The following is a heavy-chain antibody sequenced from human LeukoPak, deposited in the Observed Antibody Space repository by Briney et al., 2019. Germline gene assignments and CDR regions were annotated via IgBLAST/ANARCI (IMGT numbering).Heavy chain of an antibody. CDR1: GGSISSYY. V-gene: IGHV4-4*07. CDR3: ARDWEAPYSSSWGGSWFDP. D-gene: IGHD6-13*01. Sequence: SETLSLTCTVSGGSISSYYWSWIRQPAGKGLEWIGRIYTSGSTNYNPSLKSRVTMSVDTSKSQFSLKLSSVTAADTAVYYCARDWEAPYSSSWGGSWFDPWGQGTLVTVSS. J-gene: IGHJ5*02. CDR2: IYTSGST.